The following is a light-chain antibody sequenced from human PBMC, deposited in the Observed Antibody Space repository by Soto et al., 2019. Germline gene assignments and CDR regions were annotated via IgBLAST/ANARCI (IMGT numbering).Light chain of an antibody. J-gene: IGKJ2*01. CDR2: AAS. Sequence: DIQMTQSPSSQSAVVGDRVTITCRAGQNIGKYLNWYQQKPGKAPNLLIYAASSLQSGVPPRFSGSGSGTDFTLTISSLQPEDFATYYCEQSYATPYTFGQGTKLEIK. CDR3: EQSYATPYT. CDR1: QNIGKY. V-gene: IGKV1-39*01.